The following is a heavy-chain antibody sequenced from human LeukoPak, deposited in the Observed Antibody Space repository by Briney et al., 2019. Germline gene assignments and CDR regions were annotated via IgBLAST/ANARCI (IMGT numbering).Heavy chain of an antibody. Sequence: SETLSLTCTVSGGSISSSSYYWGWIRQPPGKGLEWIANIYYSGSTYLNPSLKSRVTISIDTSKNQFSLKLSSVTAADTAVYYCARVDSSNWYEYRGYFDYWGQGTLVTVSS. CDR3: ARVDSSNWYEYRGYFDY. CDR1: GGSISSSSYY. V-gene: IGHV4-39*07. J-gene: IGHJ4*02. CDR2: IYYSGST. D-gene: IGHD6-13*01.